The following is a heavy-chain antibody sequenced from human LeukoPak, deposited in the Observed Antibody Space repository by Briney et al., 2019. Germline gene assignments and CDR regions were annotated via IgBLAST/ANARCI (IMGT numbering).Heavy chain of an antibody. J-gene: IGHJ4*02. CDR3: ARAPDTAMVAFDY. D-gene: IGHD5-18*01. CDR2: ISYDGSNK. CDR1: GFTFSSYG. V-gene: IGHV3-30*03. Sequence: GGSLRLSCAASGFTFSSYGMHWVRQAPGKGLEWVAVISYDGSNKYYADSVKGRFTISRDNSKNTLYLQMNSLRAEDTAVYYCARAPDTAMVAFDYWGQGTLVTVSS.